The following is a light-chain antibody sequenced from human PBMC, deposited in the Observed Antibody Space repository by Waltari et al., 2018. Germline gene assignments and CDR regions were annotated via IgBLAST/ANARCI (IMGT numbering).Light chain of an antibody. J-gene: IGLJ3*02. V-gene: IGLV2-14*01. CDR2: EVS. Sequence: QSALTQPASVSGSPGQSIPLSCPGTSSDVGCYNFVSWYQQHPGKAPKLMISEVSNRPSGVSNRFSGSKSGNTASLTISGLQAEDEADYYCSSYTSSSFWVFGGGTKLTVL. CDR3: SSYTSSSFWV. CDR1: SSDVGCYNF.